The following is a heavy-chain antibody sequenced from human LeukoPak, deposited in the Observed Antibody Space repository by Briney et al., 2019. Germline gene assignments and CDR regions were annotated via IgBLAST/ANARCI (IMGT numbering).Heavy chain of an antibody. V-gene: IGHV4-4*07. CDR2: IYTSGST. CDR3: ARHCGSSWQKPFDY. D-gene: IGHD6-13*01. J-gene: IGHJ4*02. CDR1: GGSISSYY. Sequence: SETLSLTCTVSGGSISSYYWSWIRQPAGKGLEWIGRIYTSGSTNYNPSLKSRVTMSVDTSKNQFSLKLNSVTAADTAVYYCARHCGSSWQKPFDYWGQGTLVTVSS.